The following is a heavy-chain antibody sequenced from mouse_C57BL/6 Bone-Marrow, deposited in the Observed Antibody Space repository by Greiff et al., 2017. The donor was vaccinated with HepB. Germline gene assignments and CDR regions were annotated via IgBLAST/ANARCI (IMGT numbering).Heavy chain of an antibody. CDR1: GYAFSSYW. D-gene: IGHD2-9*01. CDR3: ARPYYGFYAMDY. V-gene: IGHV1-80*01. CDR2: IYPGDGDT. J-gene: IGHJ4*01. Sequence: VKLVESGAELVKPGASVKISCKASGYAFSSYWMNWVKQRPGKGLEWIGQIYPGDGDTNYNGKFKGKATLTADKSSSTAYMQLSSLTSEDSAVYFCARPYYGFYAMDYWGQGTSVTVSS.